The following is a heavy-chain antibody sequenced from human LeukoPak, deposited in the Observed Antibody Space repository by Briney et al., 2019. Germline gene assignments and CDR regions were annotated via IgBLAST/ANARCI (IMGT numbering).Heavy chain of an antibody. V-gene: IGHV3-11*04. CDR1: GFTFSDYY. CDR2: ISSSGSTI. D-gene: IGHD6-13*01. CDR3: AGTKGSSWYPDYMDV. J-gene: IGHJ6*03. Sequence: PGGSLRLSCAASGFTFSDYYMSWIRQAPGKGLEWVSYISSSGSTIYYADSVKGRFTISRDNAKNSLYLQMNSLRAEDTAVYYCAGTKGSSWYPDYMDVWGKGTTVTISS.